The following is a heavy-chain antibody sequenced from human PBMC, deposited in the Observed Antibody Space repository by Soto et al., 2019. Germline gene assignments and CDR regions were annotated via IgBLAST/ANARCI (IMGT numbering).Heavy chain of an antibody. V-gene: IGHV1-8*01. CDR2: MNPNSGNT. J-gene: IGHJ4*02. D-gene: IGHD6-19*01. CDR1: GYTFTSYD. CDR3: ATPEVAGHGRLDY. Sequence: ASVKVSCKASGYTFTSYDINWVRQATGQGLEWMGWMNPNSGNTGYAQKFQGRVTMTRNTSISTAYMELSSLRVEDTAVYYCATPEVAGHGRLDYWGQGTLVTVSS.